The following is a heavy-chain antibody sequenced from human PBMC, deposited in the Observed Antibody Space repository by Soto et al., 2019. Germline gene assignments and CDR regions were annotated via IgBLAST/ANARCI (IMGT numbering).Heavy chain of an antibody. V-gene: IGHV4-39*01. CDR3: ARLRYYDFWSGYYLDCYYYYGMDV. J-gene: IGHJ6*02. D-gene: IGHD3-3*01. CDR2: IYYSGST. CDR1: GGSISSSSYY. Sequence: SETLSLTCTVSGGSISSSSYYWGWIRQPPGKGLEWIGSIYYSGSTYYNPSLKSRVTISVDTSKNQFSLKLSSVTAADTAVYYCARLRYYDFWSGYYLDCYYYYGMDVWGQGTTVTVSS.